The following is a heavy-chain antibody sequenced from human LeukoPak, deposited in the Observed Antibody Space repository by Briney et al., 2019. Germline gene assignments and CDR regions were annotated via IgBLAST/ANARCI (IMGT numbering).Heavy chain of an antibody. J-gene: IGHJ3*02. Sequence: GASVKVSCKASGGTFSSYAISWVRQAPGQGLEWMGGIIPNFGTANYAQKFQGRVTITTDESTSTAYMELSSLRSEDTAVYYCASGTPKVGPDAFDIWGQGTMVTVSS. V-gene: IGHV1-69*05. CDR3: ASGTPKVGPDAFDI. D-gene: IGHD1-14*01. CDR2: IIPNFGTA. CDR1: GGTFSSYA.